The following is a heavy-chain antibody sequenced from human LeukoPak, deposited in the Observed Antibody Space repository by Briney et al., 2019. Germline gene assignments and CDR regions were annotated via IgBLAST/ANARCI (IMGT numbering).Heavy chain of an antibody. D-gene: IGHD3-22*01. V-gene: IGHV1-69*13. CDR1: GYTFTSYA. CDR3: ARAPHYYDSSGYYGEY. CDR2: IIPIFGTA. Sequence: GASVKVSCKASGYTFTSYAISWVRQAPGQGLEWMGGIIPIFGTANYAQKFQGRVTITADESTSTAYMELSSLRSEDTAVYYCARAPHYYDSSGYYGEYWGQGTLVTVSS. J-gene: IGHJ4*02.